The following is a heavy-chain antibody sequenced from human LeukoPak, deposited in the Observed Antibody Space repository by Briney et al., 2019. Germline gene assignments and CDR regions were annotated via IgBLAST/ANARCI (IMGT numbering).Heavy chain of an antibody. CDR2: ISGKADKT. J-gene: IGHJ4*02. Sequence: GGSLRLSCAASGFTFGSYSMTWVRQTPGKGLEWVSSISGKADKTYYADSVKGRVTISRDNSNNTLYLQMNSLRVEDTAVYYRAKGRVAFGGVVVTEFDSWGQGTLVTVSS. CDR3: AKGRVAFGGVVVTEFDS. D-gene: IGHD3-16*02. CDR1: GFTFGSYS. V-gene: IGHV3-23*01.